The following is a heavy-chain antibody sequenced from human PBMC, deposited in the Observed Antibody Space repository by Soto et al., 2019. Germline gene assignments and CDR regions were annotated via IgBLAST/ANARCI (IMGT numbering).Heavy chain of an antibody. D-gene: IGHD2-15*01. CDR3: ARDRVVVAANPNYYSYGMDV. V-gene: IGHV4-61*01. CDR1: GGSVSSGSYY. J-gene: IGHJ6*02. Sequence: PSETLSLTCTVSGGSVSSGSYYWSWIRQPPGKGLEWIGYIYYSGSTNYNPSLKSRVTISVDTSKNQFSLKLSSVTAADTAVYYCARDRVVVAANPNYYSYGMDVWGQGTTVTGSS. CDR2: IYYSGST.